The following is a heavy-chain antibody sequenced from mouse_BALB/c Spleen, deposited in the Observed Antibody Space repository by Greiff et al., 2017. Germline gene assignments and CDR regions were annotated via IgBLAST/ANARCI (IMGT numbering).Heavy chain of an antibody. D-gene: IGHD2-1*01. CDR2: INPSNGGT. CDR1: GYTFTSYY. Sequence: VQLQQPGAELVKPGASVKLSCKASGYTFTSYYMYWVKQRPGQGLEWIGGINPSNGGTNFNEKFKSKATLTVDKSSSTAYMQLSSLTSEDSAVYFCARHEYGNWYFDVWGAGTTVTVSS. CDR3: ARHEYGNWYFDV. J-gene: IGHJ1*01. V-gene: IGHV1S81*02.